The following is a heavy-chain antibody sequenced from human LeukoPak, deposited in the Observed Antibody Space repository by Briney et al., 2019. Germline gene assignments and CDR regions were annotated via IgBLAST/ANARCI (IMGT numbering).Heavy chain of an antibody. CDR1: GFTFTNAW. CDR3: ARDIGMRYYYGSGSYGDY. Sequence: PGGSLRLSCAASGFTFTNAWMNWVRQAPGKGLEWVAVIWYDGSNKYYADSVKGRFTISRDNSKNTLYLQMNSLRAEDTAVCYCARDIGMRYYYGSGSYGDYWGQGTLVTVSS. D-gene: IGHD3-10*01. V-gene: IGHV3-33*08. J-gene: IGHJ4*02. CDR2: IWYDGSNK.